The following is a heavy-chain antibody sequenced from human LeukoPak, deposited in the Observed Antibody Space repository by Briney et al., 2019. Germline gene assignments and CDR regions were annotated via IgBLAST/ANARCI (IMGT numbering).Heavy chain of an antibody. CDR1: GGSSSGYY. V-gene: IGHV4-34*01. Sequence: SETLSLTCAVYGGSSSGYYWSWIRQAPGKGLEWIGEINHSGSTNYNPSLKSRATISVDTSKNQFSLKLSSVTAADTAVYYCARGAGYWQWLVGPYYFDYWGQGTLVTVSS. CDR3: ARGAGYWQWLVGPYYFDY. CDR2: INHSGST. D-gene: IGHD6-19*01. J-gene: IGHJ4*02.